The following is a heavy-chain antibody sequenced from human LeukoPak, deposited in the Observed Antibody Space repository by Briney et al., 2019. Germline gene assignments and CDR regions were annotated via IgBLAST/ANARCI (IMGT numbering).Heavy chain of an antibody. CDR2: MNPISGNT. CDR1: GYTFTSYD. V-gene: IGHV1-8*03. D-gene: IGHD2-2*01. CDR3: ARPGYCSSTSCYGDYYFMDV. J-gene: IGHJ6*03. Sequence: GASVKVSCKASGYTFTSYDINWVRQATGQGLEWMGWMNPISGNTGYAQKLQGRVTITRNTSISTAYMELSSLRSEDTAVYYCARPGYCSSTSCYGDYYFMDVWGKGTTVTVPS.